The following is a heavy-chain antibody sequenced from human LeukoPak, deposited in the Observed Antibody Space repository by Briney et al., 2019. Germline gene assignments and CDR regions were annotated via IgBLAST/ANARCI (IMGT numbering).Heavy chain of an antibody. CDR2: IYSGGST. CDR1: GFTVSSNY. J-gene: IGHJ6*02. D-gene: IGHD3-22*01. CDR3: ALTGKDSSGYYLFDYYYYGMGV. Sequence: PGGSLRLSCAASGFTVSSNYMSWVRQAPGKGLEWVSVIYSGGSTYYADSVKGRFTISRDNSKNTLYLQMNSLRVEDTAVYYCALTGKDSSGYYLFDYYYYGMGVWGQGTTVTVS. V-gene: IGHV3-53*01.